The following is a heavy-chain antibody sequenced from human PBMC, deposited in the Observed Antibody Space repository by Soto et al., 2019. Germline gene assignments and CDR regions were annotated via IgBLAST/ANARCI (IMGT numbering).Heavy chain of an antibody. CDR1: GFTFSSYS. J-gene: IGHJ6*03. CDR2: ISSSSSTI. V-gene: IGHV3-48*01. CDR3: ARDRYCSSTSCYEIYYYYYMDV. D-gene: IGHD2-2*01. Sequence: GGSLRLSCAASGFTFSSYSMNWVRQAPGKGLEWVSYISSSSSTIYYADSVKGRFTISRDNAKNSLYLQMNSLRAEDTAVYYCARDRYCSSTSCYEIYYYYYMDVWGKGTTVTVSS.